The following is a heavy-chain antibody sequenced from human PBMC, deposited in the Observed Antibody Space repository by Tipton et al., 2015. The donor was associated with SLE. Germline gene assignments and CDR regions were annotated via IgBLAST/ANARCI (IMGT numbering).Heavy chain of an antibody. CDR1: GGSFSGYY. CDR2: INHSGST. V-gene: IGHV4-34*03. Sequence: TLSLTCAVYGGSFSGYYWSWIRQPPGKGLEWIGEINHSGSTKYNPSLKSRVTISVDTSKKQFSLNLSSVTAADTAVYYCRLITITSLFDYWGQGTLVTVSS. D-gene: IGHD3-16*01. J-gene: IGHJ4*02. CDR3: RLITITSLFDY.